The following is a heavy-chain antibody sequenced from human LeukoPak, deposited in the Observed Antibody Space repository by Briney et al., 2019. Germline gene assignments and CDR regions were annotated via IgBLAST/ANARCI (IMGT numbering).Heavy chain of an antibody. CDR2: ISVSGDT. CDR1: GFPFSRFG. V-gene: IGHV3-23*01. Sequence: PGGSLRLSCEASGFPFSRFGMSWVRQAPGKGPEWVSSISVSGDTHHADSVRGRFTTARDTLKNTLYLQMNSLRADDTATYYCAKGGYGDYPGRWGQGTLVIVSS. D-gene: IGHD4-17*01. J-gene: IGHJ4*02. CDR3: AKGGYGDYPGR.